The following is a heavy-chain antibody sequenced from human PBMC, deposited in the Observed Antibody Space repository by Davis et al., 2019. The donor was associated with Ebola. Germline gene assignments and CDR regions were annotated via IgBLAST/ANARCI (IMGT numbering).Heavy chain of an antibody. J-gene: IGHJ4*02. D-gene: IGHD1-1*01. CDR3: ARAQFPTTSDH. V-gene: IGHV1-18*04. Sequence: AASVKVSCKASGYTFTSYGITWVRQAPGQGLEWMGWINPHNGNTNYAQNVQGRVTMTTDTSTSTAYMEVGSLSSDETAVYYCARAQFPTTSDHWGQGTLVTVSS. CDR2: INPHNGNT. CDR1: GYTFTSYG.